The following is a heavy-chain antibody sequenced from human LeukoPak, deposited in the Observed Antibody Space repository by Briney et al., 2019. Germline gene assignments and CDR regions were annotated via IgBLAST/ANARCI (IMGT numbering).Heavy chain of an antibody. D-gene: IGHD4-17*01. J-gene: IGHJ4*02. CDR3: AKDFGYGDCFDY. CDR2: INTDGSTT. V-gene: IGHV3-74*01. Sequence: GGSLRLSCAASGFTFSNYWMHWVRQAPGKGLVWVSRINTDGSTTTYADSVKGRFTISRDNDKNMLYLQMNSLRAEDTAVYYCAKDFGYGDCFDYWGQGTVVTVSS. CDR1: GFTFSNYW.